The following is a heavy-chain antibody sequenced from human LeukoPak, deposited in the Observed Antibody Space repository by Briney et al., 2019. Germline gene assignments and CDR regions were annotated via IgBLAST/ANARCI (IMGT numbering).Heavy chain of an antibody. CDR2: INHSGST. CDR1: GGSFSGYY. CDR3: ARGSPKLRYFAH. J-gene: IGHJ4*02. D-gene: IGHD3-9*01. Sequence: SETLSLTCAVYGGSFSGYYWSWIRQPPGKGLGWIGEINHSGSTNYNPSLKSRVTTSVDTSKNQFSLKLSSVTAADTAVYYCARGSPKLRYFAHWGQGTLVTVSS. V-gene: IGHV4-34*01.